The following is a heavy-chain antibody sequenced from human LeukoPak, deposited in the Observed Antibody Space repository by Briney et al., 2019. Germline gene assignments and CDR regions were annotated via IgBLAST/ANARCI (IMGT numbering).Heavy chain of an antibody. CDR3: ARRPGSWFYFDY. V-gene: IGHV3-23*01. CDR1: GFTFSSYV. D-gene: IGHD6-13*01. Sequence: GGSLRLSCAASGFTFSSYVMSWVRLAPGKGLEWVSGISDSGGSKYYADSVKGRFTISRDNSKNTLYLQMNSLRAEDTAVYYCARRPGSWFYFDYWGQGILVTVSS. CDR2: ISDSGGSK. J-gene: IGHJ4*02.